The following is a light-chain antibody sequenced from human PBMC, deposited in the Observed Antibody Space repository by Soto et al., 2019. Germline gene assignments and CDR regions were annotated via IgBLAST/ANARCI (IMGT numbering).Light chain of an antibody. CDR2: DVS. CDR3: ISYTGSSTYVV. CDR1: SSDVGGYNY. V-gene: IGLV2-14*01. Sequence: QSALTQPASVSGAPGQSITISCTGTSSDVGGYNYVSWYQQHPGKAPKLMIYDVSNRPSGVSNRFSGSKSANTASLTISGLQAEDEADYYCISYTGSSTYVVFGGGTKLTVL. J-gene: IGLJ2*01.